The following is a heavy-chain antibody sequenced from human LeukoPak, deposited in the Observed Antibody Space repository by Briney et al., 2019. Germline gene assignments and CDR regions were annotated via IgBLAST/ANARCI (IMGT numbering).Heavy chain of an antibody. V-gene: IGHV3-33*01. D-gene: IGHD3-10*01. Sequence: GGSLRVSCAASGFTFSTQGMHGVRQAPGKGLEWVALIWYDGSNKYYADSVKGRFTISRDNSKNTLYLQMNSLRIEDTAVYYCARDLRKGSYFDCWGQGTLVTVSS. J-gene: IGHJ4*02. CDR3: ARDLRKGSYFDC. CDR1: GFTFSTQG. CDR2: IWYDGSNK.